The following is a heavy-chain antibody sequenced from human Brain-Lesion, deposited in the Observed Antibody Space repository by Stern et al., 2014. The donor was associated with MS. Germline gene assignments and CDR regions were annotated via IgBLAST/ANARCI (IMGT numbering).Heavy chain of an antibody. J-gene: IGHJ6*02. CDR3: ARDQRGITIFGVVTDYYYLGMDV. Sequence: VQLVESGAEVKKPGASVKVSCKTSGYIFTGYYPPWVRQAPGQGLEWMAWINPNTGGTKYAQKFQGRVTMSRDTSISTAYVELSSLTSDDTAVYYCARDQRGITIFGVVTDYYYLGMDVWGQGTTVTVSS. CDR2: INPNTGGT. CDR1: GYIFTGYY. D-gene: IGHD3-3*01. V-gene: IGHV1-2*02.